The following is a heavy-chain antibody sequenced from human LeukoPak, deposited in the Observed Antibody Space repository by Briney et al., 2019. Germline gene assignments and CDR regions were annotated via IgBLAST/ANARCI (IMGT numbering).Heavy chain of an antibody. J-gene: IGHJ4*02. CDR1: GFTFRSHA. Sequence: GGSLRLSCVGSGFTFRSHAMSWVRQAPEKGLEFVSGIYENGGTTYYADSVKGRFTISRDNSKNTLYLQMNSLRAEDTAVYYCASRRYYFDYWGQGTLVTVSS. CDR3: ASRRYYFDY. CDR2: IYENGGTT. V-gene: IGHV3-23*01.